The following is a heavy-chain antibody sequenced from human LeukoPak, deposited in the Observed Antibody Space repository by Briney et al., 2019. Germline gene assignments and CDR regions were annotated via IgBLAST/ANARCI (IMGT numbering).Heavy chain of an antibody. CDR1: GDSIVRGDYY. Sequence: SETLSLTCTVSGDSIVRGDYYWSWLRQHPGKGLEWIGYIHHSGVTRYSSSLKSRVTISVDTSKNQFSLKLSSVTAADTAVYYCARRATYYYGSGSYLENWFDPWGQGTLVTVSS. D-gene: IGHD3-10*01. CDR2: IHHSGVT. J-gene: IGHJ5*02. CDR3: ARRATYYYGSGSYLENWFDP. V-gene: IGHV4-30-4*08.